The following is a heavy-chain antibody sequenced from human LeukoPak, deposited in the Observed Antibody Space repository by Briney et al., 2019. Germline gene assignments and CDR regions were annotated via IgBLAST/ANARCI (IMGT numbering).Heavy chain of an antibody. CDR3: ARDSSYSFDY. CDR2: MSPDGSNE. CDR1: GFSFSTYG. Sequence: GGSLRLSCAASGFSFSTYGVHWVRQAPGKGLEWVALMSPDGSNEYYADSVKGRFTISRDNSKNTVYLQMNSLRADDTSVYYCARDSSYSFDYWGQGTLVTVSS. D-gene: IGHD3-10*01. V-gene: IGHV3-30*03. J-gene: IGHJ4*02.